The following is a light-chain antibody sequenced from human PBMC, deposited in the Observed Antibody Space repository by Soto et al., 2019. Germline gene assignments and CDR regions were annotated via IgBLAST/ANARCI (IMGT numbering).Light chain of an antibody. V-gene: IGKV1-5*03. CDR3: QHYDGYPWT. J-gene: IGKJ1*01. CDR1: QSISNW. Sequence: DIQMTQSPSTLSASVGDRVTITCRASQSISNWLAWYQQKPGKAPKHLIYKASSLESGVPSRFSGSGSGTDFTLTISSLQPDDFATYYCQHYDGYPWTFGQGTKVEIK. CDR2: KAS.